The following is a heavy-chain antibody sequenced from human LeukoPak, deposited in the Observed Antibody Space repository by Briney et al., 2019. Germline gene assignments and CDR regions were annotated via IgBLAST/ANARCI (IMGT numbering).Heavy chain of an antibody. J-gene: IGHJ4*02. CDR2: IYYSGST. Sequence: KPSETLSLTCTVSGGSISSGDYYWSWIRQPPGKGLEWIGYIYYSGSTYYNPSLKSRVTISVDTSKNQFSLKLSSVTAADTAVYYCAREGDWNHLFDYWGQGTLVTVSS. CDR3: AREGDWNHLFDY. V-gene: IGHV4-30-4*01. CDR1: GGSISSGDYY. D-gene: IGHD1-1*01.